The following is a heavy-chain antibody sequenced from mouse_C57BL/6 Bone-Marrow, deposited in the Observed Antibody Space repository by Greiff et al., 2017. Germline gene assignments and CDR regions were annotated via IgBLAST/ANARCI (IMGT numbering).Heavy chain of an antibody. D-gene: IGHD2-5*01. CDR3: ERGAYYSNYRFAY. Sequence: QVQLQQPGAELVMPGASVKLSCKASGYTFTSYWMHWVKQRPGQGLEWIGEIDPSDSYTNYNQKFKGKSTLTVDKSASTAYMQLSSLTSEDSAVYSCERGAYYSNYRFAYWGQGTLVTVSA. CDR1: GYTFTSYW. J-gene: IGHJ3*01. V-gene: IGHV1-69*01. CDR2: IDPSDSYT.